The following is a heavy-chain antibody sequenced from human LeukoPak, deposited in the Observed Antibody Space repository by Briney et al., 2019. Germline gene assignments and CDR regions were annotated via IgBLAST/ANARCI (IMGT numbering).Heavy chain of an antibody. V-gene: IGHV4-30-4*01. CDR1: GGSISSGDYY. CDR2: IYYSGST. CDR3: ARATDDGMDV. D-gene: IGHD5-12*01. Sequence: TASETLSLTCTVSGGSISSGDYYWSWIRQPPGKGLEWIGYIYYSGSTYYNPSLKSRVTISVDTSKNQFSLKLSSVTAADTAVHYCARATDDGMDVWGQGTTVTVSS. J-gene: IGHJ6*02.